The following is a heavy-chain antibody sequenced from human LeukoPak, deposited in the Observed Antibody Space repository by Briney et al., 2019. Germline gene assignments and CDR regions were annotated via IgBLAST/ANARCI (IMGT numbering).Heavy chain of an antibody. D-gene: IGHD2-21*02. CDR3: AKDRAYCGGDCSTLFDY. Sequence: ASVKVSCKASGYTFTNYAINWVRQAPGQGLEWMGWINTNTGNPTYAQGFTGRFVFSLDTSISTAYLQISSLKTEDIAVYYCAKDRAYCGGDCSTLFDYWGQGTLVTVSS. J-gene: IGHJ4*02. CDR1: GYTFTNYA. CDR2: INTNTGNP. V-gene: IGHV7-4-1*02.